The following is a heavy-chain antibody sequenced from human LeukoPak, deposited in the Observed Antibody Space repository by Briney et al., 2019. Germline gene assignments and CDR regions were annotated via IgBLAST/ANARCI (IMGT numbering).Heavy chain of an antibody. D-gene: IGHD3-22*01. J-gene: IGHJ4*02. CDR1: GFTFSSYG. CDR3: AKDLPYYYDSSGYYSE. CDR2: IRYDGSNK. Sequence: PGGSQRLSCAASGFTFSSYGMHWVRQAPGKGLEWVAFIRYDGSNKYYADSVKGRFTISRDNSKNTLYLQMNSLRAEDTAVYYCAKDLPYYYDSSGYYSEWGQGTLVTVSS. V-gene: IGHV3-30*02.